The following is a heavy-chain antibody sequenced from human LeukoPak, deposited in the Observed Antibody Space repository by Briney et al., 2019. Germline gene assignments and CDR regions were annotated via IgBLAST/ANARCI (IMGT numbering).Heavy chain of an antibody. D-gene: IGHD3-22*01. CDR3: TSESAAGRSGYYYVGGYSYYMDV. V-gene: IGHV3-49*04. CDR1: GFTFGDYA. J-gene: IGHJ6*03. CDR2: IRSKAYGGTT. Sequence: GGSLRLSCTASGFTFGDYAMSWVRQAPGKGLEWVGFIRSKAYGGTTEYAASVKGRFTISRDDSKSIAYLQMNSLKTEDTAVYYCTSESAAGRSGYYYVGGYSYYMDVWGKGTTVTVSS.